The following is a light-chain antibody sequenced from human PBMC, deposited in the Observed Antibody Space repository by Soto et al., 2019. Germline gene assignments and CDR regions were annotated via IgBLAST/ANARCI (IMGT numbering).Light chain of an antibody. Sequence: EIVLTQSPGTLSLSPGERATLSCRASQSVSNIYLAWYQHNPGQAPRLLIYGASSRATGIPDRFSGSGSGTDFTLTISRLEPEDFAVYYCQQYDSSPYTFGQGTKLEIK. CDR2: GAS. CDR3: QQYDSSPYT. CDR1: QSVSNIY. J-gene: IGKJ2*01. V-gene: IGKV3-20*01.